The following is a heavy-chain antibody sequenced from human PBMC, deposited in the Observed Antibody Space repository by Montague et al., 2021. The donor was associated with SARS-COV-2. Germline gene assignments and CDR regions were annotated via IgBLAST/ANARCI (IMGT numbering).Heavy chain of an antibody. CDR1: GGSISNYY. V-gene: IGHV4-59*01. CDR2: IYYSGST. J-gene: IGHJ6*02. Sequence: SETLSLTSTVSGGSISNYYWSWIRQPPGRGLEWIGYIYYSGSTGYSPSLKSRVTISLDTSKNQFPLKVTSVTAADTAVYYCARGGGYYNYGLDVWGPGTTVTVSS. CDR3: ARGGGYYNYGLDV. D-gene: IGHD3-22*01.